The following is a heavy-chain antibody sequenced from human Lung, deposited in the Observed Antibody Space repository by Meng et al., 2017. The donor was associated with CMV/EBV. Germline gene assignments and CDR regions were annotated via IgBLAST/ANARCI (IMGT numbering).Heavy chain of an antibody. D-gene: IGHD2-21*01. V-gene: IGHV3-49*04. Sequence: GESXKISCTASGFTFGDYAMSWVRQAPGKGLEWVGFIRSKAYGGTTEYAASVKGRFTISRDDSKSIAYLQMNSLKTEDTAVYYCTSLVIAILGGLWFDPWGQGTXVTVSS. J-gene: IGHJ5*02. CDR2: IRSKAYGGTT. CDR3: TSLVIAILGGLWFDP. CDR1: GFTFGDYA.